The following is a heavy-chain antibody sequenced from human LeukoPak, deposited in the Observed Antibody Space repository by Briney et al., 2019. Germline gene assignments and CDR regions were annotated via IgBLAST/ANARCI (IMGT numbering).Heavy chain of an antibody. CDR1: GFTFSTYA. J-gene: IGHJ4*02. V-gene: IGHV3-30*18. Sequence: PGRSLRLSCAASGFTFSTYAMHWVRQAPGKGLEWVAVKSYDGSNKYYADSVKGRFTISRDNSKNTLYLQMNSLRAEDTAVYYCAKHYSSSWFRYGYFDYWGQGTLVTVSS. CDR3: AKHYSSSWFRYGYFDY. D-gene: IGHD6-13*01. CDR2: KSYDGSNK.